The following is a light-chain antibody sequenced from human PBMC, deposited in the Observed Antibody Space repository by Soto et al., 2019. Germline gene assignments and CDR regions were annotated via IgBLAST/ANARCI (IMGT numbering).Light chain of an antibody. CDR1: QSVGSD. CDR3: QQYNSWPLT. Sequence: EIVMTQSPATLSVSPGERATLSCRASQSVGSDLAWYQPKPGQAPRLVIDDIFTRATGVPTSISGSGYGTEYTLTVSSLQYGDFAVYYFQQYNSWPLTFGGVTKGEIK. V-gene: IGKV3D-15*01. CDR2: DIF. J-gene: IGKJ4*01.